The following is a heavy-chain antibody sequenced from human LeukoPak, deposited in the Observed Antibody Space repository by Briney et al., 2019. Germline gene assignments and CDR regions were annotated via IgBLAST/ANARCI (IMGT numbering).Heavy chain of an antibody. V-gene: IGHV3-21*01. CDR3: ARTNHYYGSRSRIYYGMDV. D-gene: IGHD3-10*01. Sequence: PGGSLRLSCAASGFTFSSYSMNWVRQAPGKGLEWVSSISSSSSYIYYADSVKGRFTISRDNAKNSLYLQMNSLRAEDTAVYYCARTNHYYGSRSRIYYGMDVWGKGTTVTVSS. J-gene: IGHJ6*04. CDR1: GFTFSSYS. CDR2: ISSSSSYI.